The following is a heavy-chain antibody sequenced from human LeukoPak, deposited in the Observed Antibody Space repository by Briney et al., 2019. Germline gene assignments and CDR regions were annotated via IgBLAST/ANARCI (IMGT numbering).Heavy chain of an antibody. CDR2: INPNTGNP. CDR3: ARAYQPLGGLSFPDQ. J-gene: IGHJ5*02. V-gene: IGHV7-4-1*02. D-gene: IGHD3-16*02. CDR1: GYTFTGYY. Sequence: ASVKVSCKASGYTFTGYYMHWVRQAPGKGLEWMEWINPNTGNPTYAQGFTGRFVFSLDASVSTAYLQISSLKAEDTAVYYCARAYQPLGGLSFPDQWGQGTLVTVSS.